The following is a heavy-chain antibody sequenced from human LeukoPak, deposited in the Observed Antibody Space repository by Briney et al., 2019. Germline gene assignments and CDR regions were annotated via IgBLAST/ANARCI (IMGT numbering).Heavy chain of an antibody. J-gene: IGHJ4*02. Sequence: GGSLRLSCAAAGFTFNDAWMSWVRQAPGKGLEGVGRFKSKTDGGTIDYAAPVQDRFTISRDESRNTLYLQMNSLITEDSGVYYCTTLRLAASDHWGQGTLVTVSS. V-gene: IGHV3-15*01. CDR2: FKSKTDGGTI. CDR1: GFTFNDAW. D-gene: IGHD3-9*01. CDR3: TTLRLAASDH.